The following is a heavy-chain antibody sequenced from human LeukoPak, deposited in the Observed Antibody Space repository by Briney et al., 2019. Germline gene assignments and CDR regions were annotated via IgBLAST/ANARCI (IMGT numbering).Heavy chain of an antibody. CDR1: GLTFTNHS. V-gene: IGHV3-33*01. D-gene: IGHD4-23*01. Sequence: PGTSLGLSCVTSGLTFTNHSFHWLRQAAGKGLEWVAFVRNDGFDTYHSNSVKGRFSISRDDSRNTVYLQMNSLTAEDTALYYCARDRGKDYFGDWGQGTQVTVSS. J-gene: IGHJ4*02. CDR2: VRNDGFDT. CDR3: ARDRGKDYFGD.